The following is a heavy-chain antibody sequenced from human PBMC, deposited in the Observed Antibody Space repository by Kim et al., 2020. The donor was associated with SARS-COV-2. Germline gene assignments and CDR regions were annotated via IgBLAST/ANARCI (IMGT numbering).Heavy chain of an antibody. D-gene: IGHD4-17*01. CDR2: IKSKSDGGTI. Sequence: GGSLRLSCAASGFTFSNAWMYWVRQAPGKGLEWIGRIKSKSDGGTIECAAPVKGRFTISRDDSKNTVYLQMNSLKTEDTAVYYCTSRGGYGDYGYFDYWGQVTLVTVSS. CDR1: GFTFSNAW. J-gene: IGHJ4*02. CDR3: TSRGGYGDYGYFDY. V-gene: IGHV3-15*01.